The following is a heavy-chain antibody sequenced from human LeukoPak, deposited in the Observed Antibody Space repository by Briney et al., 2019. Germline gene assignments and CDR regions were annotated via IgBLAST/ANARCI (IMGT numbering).Heavy chain of an antibody. J-gene: IGHJ6*02. CDR1: GFTFSSYA. V-gene: IGHV3-30-3*01. D-gene: IGHD3-3*01. CDR2: ISYDGSNK. CDR3: ARDPSDFWSGYSDYYYGMDV. Sequence: GGSLRLSCAASGFTFSSYAMHWVRQAPGKGLEWVAVISYDGSNKYYADSVKGRFTISRDNSKNTLYPQMNSLRAEDTAVYYCARDPSDFWSGYSDYYYGMDVWGQGTTVTVSS.